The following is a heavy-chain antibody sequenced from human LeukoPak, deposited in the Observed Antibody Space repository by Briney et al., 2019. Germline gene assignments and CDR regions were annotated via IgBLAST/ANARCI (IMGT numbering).Heavy chain of an antibody. CDR3: ARIHRYCSGGACYVLDN. J-gene: IGHJ4*02. Sequence: SETLSLTCVASGGSVSGYYWGWIRQPPGRGLEWIGYVYYSGSTNYNPSFKSRITISVDTSRNQFSLQLSSVVAADTAVYYCARIHRYCSGGACYVLDNWGQGTLVAVSS. V-gene: IGHV4-59*02. D-gene: IGHD2-15*01. CDR2: VYYSGST. CDR1: GGSVSGYY.